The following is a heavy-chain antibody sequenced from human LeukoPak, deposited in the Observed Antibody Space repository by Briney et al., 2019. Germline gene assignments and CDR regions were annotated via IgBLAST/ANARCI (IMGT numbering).Heavy chain of an antibody. D-gene: IGHD2-15*01. CDR2: ITPDGSET. J-gene: IGHJ4*02. CDR1: GFSFKIFA. Sequence: GTSLRLSCAASGFSFKIFAMHWVRQAPGKGLLWVSRITPDGSETSYADSVKGRFTISRDNAKNTLYLQMNSLRAEDTAVYYCAKSVVVVAATTPFDYWGQGTLVTVSS. CDR3: AKSVVVVAATTPFDY. V-gene: IGHV3-74*01.